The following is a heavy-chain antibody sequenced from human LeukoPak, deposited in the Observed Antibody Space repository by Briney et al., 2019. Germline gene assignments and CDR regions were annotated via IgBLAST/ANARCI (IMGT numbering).Heavy chain of an antibody. Sequence: GRSLRPSCAASGFTFSIYGMHWVRQAPGKGLEWVAVIWYDGSNKYYADSVKGRFTISRDNSKNTLYLQMNSLRAEDTAVYYCARDMKGSWNHQTGYFDLWGRGTLVTVSS. CDR3: ARDMKGSWNHQTGYFDL. V-gene: IGHV3-33*01. D-gene: IGHD1-1*01. CDR1: GFTFSIYG. J-gene: IGHJ2*01. CDR2: IWYDGSNK.